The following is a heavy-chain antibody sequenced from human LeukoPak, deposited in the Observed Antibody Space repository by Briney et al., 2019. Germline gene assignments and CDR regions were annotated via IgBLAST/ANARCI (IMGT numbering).Heavy chain of an antibody. Sequence: SVKVSCKASGGTFSSYAISWVRQAPGQGLEWMGRIIPILGIANYAQKFQGRVTITADKSTSTAYMELSSLRSEDTAVYYCARDGDYYGSGSLAYWGQGTLVTVSS. CDR3: ARDGDYYGSGSLAY. CDR1: GGTFSSYA. D-gene: IGHD3-10*01. V-gene: IGHV1-69*04. J-gene: IGHJ4*02. CDR2: IIPILGIA.